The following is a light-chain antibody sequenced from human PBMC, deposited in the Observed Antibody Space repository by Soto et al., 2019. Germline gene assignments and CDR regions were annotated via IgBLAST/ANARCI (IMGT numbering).Light chain of an antibody. CDR1: QSVSSY. CDR3: RQRSNWPPYT. CDR2: DAS. V-gene: IGKV3-11*01. Sequence: EIVLTQSPATLSLSPGERATLSCRASQSVSSYLAWYQQKPGQAPRLLIYDASNRATGIPAGFSGSGSGTAVSLIISSLEPEDFAVYYCRQRSNWPPYTFGQGTKLEIK. J-gene: IGKJ2*01.